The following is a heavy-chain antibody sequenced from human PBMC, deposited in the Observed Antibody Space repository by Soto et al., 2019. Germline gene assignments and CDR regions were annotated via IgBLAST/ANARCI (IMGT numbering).Heavy chain of an antibody. V-gene: IGHV1-69*12. J-gene: IGHJ6*02. D-gene: IGHD5-12*01. CDR2: IIPIFGTA. Sequence: QVQLVQSGAEVKKPGSSVKVSCKASGGTFSSYAISWVRQASGQGLEWMGGIIPIFGTANYAQKFQGRVTITADESTSTAYMELSSLRSEDTAVYYCARGRGDGYTGYYYGMDVWGQGTTVTVSS. CDR1: GGTFSSYA. CDR3: ARGRGDGYTGYYYGMDV.